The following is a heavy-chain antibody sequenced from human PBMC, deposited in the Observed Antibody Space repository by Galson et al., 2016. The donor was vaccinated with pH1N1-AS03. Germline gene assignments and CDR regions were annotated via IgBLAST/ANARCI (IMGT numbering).Heavy chain of an antibody. V-gene: IGHV3-53*01. CDR3: ARRSRGGNFASLDP. D-gene: IGHD4-23*01. CDR1: GFTVSNSY. CDR2: IYNDDTT. Sequence: SLRLSCAASGFTVSNSYLSWVRQAPGKGLEWVSIIYNDDTTYYADSLKGRFTISRDNSKNTLYLQMNSLRAEDTAVYYCARRSRGGNFASLDPWGQGTLVTVSS. J-gene: IGHJ5*02.